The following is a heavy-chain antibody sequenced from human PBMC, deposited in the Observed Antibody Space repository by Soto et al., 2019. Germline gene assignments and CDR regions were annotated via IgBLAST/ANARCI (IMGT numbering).Heavy chain of an antibody. D-gene: IGHD4-17*01. J-gene: IGHJ4*02. Sequence: QITLKESGPTLVKPTQTLTLTCTFSGFSLNTRTVGVGWIRQPPGKALEWLALIYWDDDKRYSPSLRTRLTITKDTSKNQVVFTMTNMDPVDTATYYCAHTVTRFDYFDYWGQGTLFTVSS. CDR2: IYWDDDK. CDR3: AHTVTRFDYFDY. V-gene: IGHV2-5*02. CDR1: GFSLNTRTVG.